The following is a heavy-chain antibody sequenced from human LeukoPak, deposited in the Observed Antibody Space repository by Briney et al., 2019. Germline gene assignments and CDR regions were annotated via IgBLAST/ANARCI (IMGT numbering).Heavy chain of an antibody. CDR1: GFTFSSYW. V-gene: IGHV3-7*01. D-gene: IGHD5-18*01. Sequence: GGSLRLSCAASGFTFSSYWMSWVRQAPGKGLEGVANIKQEGSEKYYVDSVKGRFTISRDNAKSSLYLQMNSLRAEDTAVYYCAREGGYSYGYDWYFDLWGRGTLVTVSS. CDR3: AREGGYSYGYDWYFDL. J-gene: IGHJ2*01. CDR2: IKQEGSEK.